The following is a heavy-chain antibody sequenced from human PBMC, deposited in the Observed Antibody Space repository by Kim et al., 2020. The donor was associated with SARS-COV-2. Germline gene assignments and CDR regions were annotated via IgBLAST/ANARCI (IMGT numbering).Heavy chain of an antibody. V-gene: IGHV4-39*01. J-gene: IGHJ4*02. Sequence: LKVRVPISVDTSKNQFPLKLSSVTAADTAVYYCARQYSIAAAGTADYFDYWGQGTLVTVSS. D-gene: IGHD6-13*01. CDR3: ARQYSIAAAGTADYFDY.